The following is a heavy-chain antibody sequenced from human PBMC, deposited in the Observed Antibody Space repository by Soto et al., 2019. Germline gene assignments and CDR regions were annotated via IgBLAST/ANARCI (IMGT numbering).Heavy chain of an antibody. V-gene: IGHV1-69*01. CDR1: GGTFSSYA. Sequence: QVQLVQSGAEVKKPGSSVKVSCKASGGTFSSYAISWVRQAPGQGLEWMGGIIPIFGTANYAQKFQGRVTITADESTSTAYMELSSLRSEDTAVYYCARGPFGSNHSAYYYYGMDVWGQGTTVTVSS. CDR3: ARGPFGSNHSAYYYYGMDV. J-gene: IGHJ6*02. CDR2: IIPIFGTA. D-gene: IGHD3-3*01.